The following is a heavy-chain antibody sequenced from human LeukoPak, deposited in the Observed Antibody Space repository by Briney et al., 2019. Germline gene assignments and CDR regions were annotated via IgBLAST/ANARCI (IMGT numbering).Heavy chain of an antibody. CDR1: GYTFTSYD. V-gene: IGHV1-8*01. CDR2: MNPNSGNT. D-gene: IGHD4-23*01. Sequence: ASVKVSCKASGYTFTSYDINWVRQATGQGLEWMGWMNPNSGNTGYAQKIQGRVTMTRNTSISTAYMELSSLRSEDTAVYYCARVGKGTAVTPRPYYFDYWGQGTLVTVSS. CDR3: ARVGKGTAVTPRPYYFDY. J-gene: IGHJ4*02.